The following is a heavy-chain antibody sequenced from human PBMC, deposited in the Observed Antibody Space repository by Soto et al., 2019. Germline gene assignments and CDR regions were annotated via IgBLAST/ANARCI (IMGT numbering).Heavy chain of an antibody. CDR2: IHHSGST. J-gene: IGHJ4*02. V-gene: IGHV4-4*02. D-gene: IGHD6-19*01. Sequence: QVQLQESGPGLVKPSGTLSLTCALSGGSISSSNWWSWVRQPPGKGLEWIGEIHHSGSTNYKSSLKSRVTISVDKSKNQFSLKLTSVTAADTAVYYCARHGYSNGWYHFDYWGQGILVTVSS. CDR1: GGSISSSNW. CDR3: ARHGYSNGWYHFDY.